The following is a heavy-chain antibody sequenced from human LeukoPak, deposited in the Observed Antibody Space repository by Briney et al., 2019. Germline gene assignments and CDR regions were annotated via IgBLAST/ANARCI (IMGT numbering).Heavy chain of an antibody. V-gene: IGHV1-2*02. CDR1: GYTFTGYY. CDR3: ARARTDLEFGDLAYAFEI. Sequence: GASVKVSCKASGYTFTGYYMHWVRQAPGQGLEWMGWINPNSGGTNYAQKFQGRVTMTRDTSISTAYMELSRLRSDDAAVYYCARARTDLEFGDLAYAFEIWGQGTMVTVSS. D-gene: IGHD3-16*01. J-gene: IGHJ3*02. CDR2: INPNSGGT.